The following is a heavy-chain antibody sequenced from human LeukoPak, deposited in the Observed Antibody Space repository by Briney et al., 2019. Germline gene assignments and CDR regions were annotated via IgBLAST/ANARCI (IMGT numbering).Heavy chain of an antibody. CDR1: GFTFSSYA. J-gene: IGHJ4*02. CDR2: ISGSGGST. D-gene: IGHD6-13*01. CDR3: AKVPRAAAGTIAFGRSLYFDY. Sequence: PGGSLRLSCAASGFTFSSYAMSWVRQAPGKGLEWVSAISGSGGSTYYADSVKGRFTISRDNSKNTLYLQMNSLRAEDTAVYYCAKVPRAAAGTIAFGRSLYFDYWGQGTLVTVSS. V-gene: IGHV3-23*01.